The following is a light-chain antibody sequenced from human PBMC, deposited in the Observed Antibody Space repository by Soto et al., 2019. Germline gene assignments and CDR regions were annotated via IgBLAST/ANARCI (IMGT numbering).Light chain of an antibody. Sequence: QSVLTQPASVSGCPGQSITISCTGTSSGVGGYNYVSWYQQHPGKAPKLMIYDVSNRPSGVSNRFSGSKSGNTASLTISGLQAEDEADYYCSSYTSSLYVFGTGTKVTVL. J-gene: IGLJ1*01. CDR3: SSYTSSLYV. CDR1: SSGVGGYNY. CDR2: DVS. V-gene: IGLV2-14*01.